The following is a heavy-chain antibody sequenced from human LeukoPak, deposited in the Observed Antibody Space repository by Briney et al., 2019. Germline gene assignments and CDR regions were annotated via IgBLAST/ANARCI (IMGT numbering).Heavy chain of an antibody. D-gene: IGHD2-15*01. CDR1: GFTFSSYS. V-gene: IGHV3-21*01. J-gene: IGHJ4*02. Sequence: GGSLRLSCAASGFTFSSYSMNWVRQAPGKGLEWVSSISSSSSYVYYADSVKGRFTISRDNAKNSLYLQMNSLRAEDTAVYYCARDGVLLPDYWGQGTLVSVSS. CDR3: ARDGVLLPDY. CDR2: ISSSSSYV.